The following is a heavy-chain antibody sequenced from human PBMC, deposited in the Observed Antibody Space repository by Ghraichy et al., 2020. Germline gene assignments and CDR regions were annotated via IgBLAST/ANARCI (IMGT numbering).Heavy chain of an antibody. CDR3: ARDDPAFFDY. CDR1: GFTFSSYS. D-gene: IGHD2-2*01. CDR2: ISSSSSMI. J-gene: IGHJ4*02. Sequence: GGSLRLSCATSGFTFSSYSMTWVRQAPGKGLEFVSYISSSSSMIYYADSVKGRFTISRNNAMHSLYLQINSLRDEDTAVYYCARDDPAFFDYWGQGTLVTVSS. V-gene: IGHV3-48*02.